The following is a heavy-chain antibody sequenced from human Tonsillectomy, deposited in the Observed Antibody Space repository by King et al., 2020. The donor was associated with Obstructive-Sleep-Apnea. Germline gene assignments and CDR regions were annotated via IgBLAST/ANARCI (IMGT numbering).Heavy chain of an antibody. CDR3: ARVYYDILTGYGGYADY. CDR2: ISSSGTYV. CDR1: GFTFSRYT. Sequence: VQLVESGGGLVKPGVSLRLSCSASGFTFSRYTMNWVRQAPGKGQEWVSSISSSGTYVHYADSVKGRFTITSVNAENSLYLQMKSLIAEDTAVYYCARVYYDILTGYGGYADYWGQGTLVTVSS. J-gene: IGHJ4*02. D-gene: IGHD3-9*01. V-gene: IGHV3-21*01.